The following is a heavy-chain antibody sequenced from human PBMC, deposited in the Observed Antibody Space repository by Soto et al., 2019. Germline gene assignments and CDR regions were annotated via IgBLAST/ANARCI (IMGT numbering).Heavy chain of an antibody. CDR3: ARPLFRYCSGGSCYSRSGHYYYGMDV. CDR2: IIPIFGTA. CDR1: GGTFSSYA. D-gene: IGHD2-15*01. V-gene: IGHV1-69*06. Sequence: SVKVSCKASGGTFSSYAISWVRQAPGQGLEWMGGIIPIFGTANYAQKFQGRVTITADKSTSTAYMELSSLRSEDTAVYYCARPLFRYCSGGSCYSRSGHYYYGMDVWGQGTTVTV. J-gene: IGHJ6*02.